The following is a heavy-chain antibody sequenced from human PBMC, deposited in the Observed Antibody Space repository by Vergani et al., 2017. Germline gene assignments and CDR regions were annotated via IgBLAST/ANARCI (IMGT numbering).Heavy chain of an antibody. CDR2: IWYDGSNK. CDR1: GFTFSSYG. V-gene: IGHV3-33*01. J-gene: IGHJ6*02. Sequence: QVQLVESGGGVVQPGRSLRLSCAASGFTFSSYGMHWVRQAPGKGLEWVAVIWYDGSNKYYADSVKGRFTISRDNSKNTLYLQMNSLRAEDTAVYYCARDRYDFWSGYYSQIYYGMDVWGQGP. D-gene: IGHD3-3*01. CDR3: ARDRYDFWSGYYSQIYYGMDV.